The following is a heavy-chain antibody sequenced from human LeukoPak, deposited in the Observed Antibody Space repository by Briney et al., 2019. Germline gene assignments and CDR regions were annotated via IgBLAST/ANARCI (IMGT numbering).Heavy chain of an antibody. CDR1: GFTFSSYG. J-gene: IGHJ3*02. Sequence: GGSLRLSCSASGFTFSSYGMHWVRQAPGKGLEWVAVISYDGSNKYYADSVKGRFTISRDNAKNSLFLQMNSLRAEDTAVYYCARDRGGYKPSDAFDIWGQGTMVTVSS. V-gene: IGHV3-30*03. D-gene: IGHD3-22*01. CDR3: ARDRGGYKPSDAFDI. CDR2: ISYDGSNK.